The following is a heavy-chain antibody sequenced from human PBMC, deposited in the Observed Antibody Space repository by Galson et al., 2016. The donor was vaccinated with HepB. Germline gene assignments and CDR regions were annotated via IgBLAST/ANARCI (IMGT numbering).Heavy chain of an antibody. CDR1: GYTFSDYY. D-gene: IGHD2-21*01. CDR2: MNPNNGVT. Sequence: SVKVSCKASGYTFSDYYIHWIRQAPGQGLEWMGWMNPNNGVTNYVEKFQGRVTMTRDPSITTAHMELKRLKYDDTAVYYCARVGILGVPDYWGQGTLVTVSS. V-gene: IGHV1-2*02. J-gene: IGHJ4*02. CDR3: ARVGILGVPDY.